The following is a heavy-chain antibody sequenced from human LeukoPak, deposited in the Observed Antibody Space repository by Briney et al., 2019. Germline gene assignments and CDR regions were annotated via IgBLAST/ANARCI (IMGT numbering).Heavy chain of an antibody. V-gene: IGHV4-59*01. CDR2: IYYTGST. Sequence: SETLSLTCTVSGGSISMDFWSWIRQPPGKGLEWIGYIYYTGSTNYNPSLKSRVTISIDTSKNQFSLRLSSVTAADTAVYYCASGYGDYWFDPWGQGTLVTVSS. CDR1: GGSISMDF. J-gene: IGHJ5*02. D-gene: IGHD4-17*01. CDR3: ASGYGDYWFDP.